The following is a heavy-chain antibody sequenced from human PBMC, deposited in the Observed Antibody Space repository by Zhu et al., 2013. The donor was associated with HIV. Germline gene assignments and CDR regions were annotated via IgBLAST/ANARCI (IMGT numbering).Heavy chain of an antibody. D-gene: IGHD3-22*01. Sequence: QVQLVQSGAEVKKPGSSVKVSCKASGGTFSSYAISWVRQAPGQGLEWTGGIIPIFGTANYAQKFQGRVTITADESTSTAYMELSSLRSEDTAVYYCARMNSYYDSSGYFLSWYFDLWGRGTLVTVSS. J-gene: IGHJ2*01. CDR2: IIPIFGTA. V-gene: IGHV1-69*01. CDR1: GGTFSSYA. CDR3: ARMNSYYDSSGYFLSWYFDL.